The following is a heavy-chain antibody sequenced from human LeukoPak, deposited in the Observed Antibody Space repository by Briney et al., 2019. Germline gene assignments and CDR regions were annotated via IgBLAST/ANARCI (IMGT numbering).Heavy chain of an antibody. D-gene: IGHD3-3*01. CDR1: GGSISSGDYY. V-gene: IGHV4-30-4*01. CDR3: ARATAWSGYPVDY. J-gene: IGHJ4*02. CDR2: IYYSGST. Sequence: SETLSLTCTVSGGSISSGDYYWSWIRQPPVKGLEWIGYIYYSGSTYYNPSLKSRVTISVDTSKNQFSLKLSAVTAADTAVYYCARATAWSGYPVDYWGQGTLVTVSS.